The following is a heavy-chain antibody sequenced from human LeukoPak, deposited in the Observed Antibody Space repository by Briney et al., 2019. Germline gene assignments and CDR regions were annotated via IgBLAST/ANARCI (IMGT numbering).Heavy chain of an antibody. CDR1: GFTFSSYS. CDR2: ISSSSSYI. Sequence: GGSLRLSCAASGFTFSSYSMNWVRQAPGKGLEWVSSISSSSSYIYYADSVKGRFTISRDNAKNSLYLQMNSLRAEDTAVYYCARGPPVLGYCSGGSGYSDAFDIWGQGTRVTVSS. J-gene: IGHJ3*02. CDR3: ARGPPVLGYCSGGSGYSDAFDI. D-gene: IGHD2-15*01. V-gene: IGHV3-21*01.